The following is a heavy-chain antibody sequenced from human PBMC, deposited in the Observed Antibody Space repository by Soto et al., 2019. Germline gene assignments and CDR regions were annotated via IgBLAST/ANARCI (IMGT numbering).Heavy chain of an antibody. CDR1: GYTFTGYY. CDR2: INPNSGGT. V-gene: IGHV1-2*02. J-gene: IGHJ6*02. D-gene: IGHD2-15*01. CDR3: ARDEGLYCSGGSCYPKYGRDV. Sequence: ASVKVSCKASGYTFTGYYMHWVRQAPGQGLEWMGWINPNSGGTNYAQKFQGRVTMTRETSISTAYMELSRLRSDDTAVYYCARDEGLYCSGGSCYPKYGRDVWGQGTTVTVSS.